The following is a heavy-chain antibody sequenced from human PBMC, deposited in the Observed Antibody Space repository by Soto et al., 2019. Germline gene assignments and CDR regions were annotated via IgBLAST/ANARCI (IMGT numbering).Heavy chain of an antibody. CDR2: INHSGST. V-gene: IGHV4-34*01. J-gene: IGHJ5*02. CDR1: GGSFSGYY. CDR3: ARGAKVAYYGSGSYSRYNWFDP. Sequence: SETLSLTYAVYGGSFSGYYWSWIRQPPGKGLEWIGEINHSGSTNYNPSLKSRVTISVDTSKNQFSLKLSSVTAADTAVYYCARGAKVAYYGSGSYSRYNWFDPWGQGTLVTVSS. D-gene: IGHD3-10*01.